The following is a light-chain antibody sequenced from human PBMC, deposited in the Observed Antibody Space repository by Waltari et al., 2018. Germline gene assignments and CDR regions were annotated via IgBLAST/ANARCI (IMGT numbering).Light chain of an antibody. CDR2: ARI. Sequence: QSVLTQPPSVSGAPGQRVTISCTGSSSNIGAGYDVHWYQQLPGSAPKLLLYARIERPAGGPDRFAGSKAGTSASLAITGLQAEDEADYYCQSYDRSLSVRVFCGGTKLTVL. V-gene: IGLV1-40*01. CDR3: QSYDRSLSVRV. CDR1: SSNIGAGYD. J-gene: IGLJ2*01.